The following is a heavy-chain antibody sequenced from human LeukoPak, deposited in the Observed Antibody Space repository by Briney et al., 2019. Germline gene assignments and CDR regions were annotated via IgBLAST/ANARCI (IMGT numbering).Heavy chain of an antibody. CDR3: AAIVYYDSSGYN. V-gene: IGHV1-58*02. Sequence: ASVKVSCKASGFTFTSSAMQWVRQARGQRLEWIGWIVVGSGNTNYAQKFQERVTITRDMSTSTAYMELSSLRSGDTAVYYCAAIVYYDSSGYNWGQGTLVTVSS. CDR1: GFTFTSSA. CDR2: IVVGSGNT. D-gene: IGHD3-22*01. J-gene: IGHJ4*02.